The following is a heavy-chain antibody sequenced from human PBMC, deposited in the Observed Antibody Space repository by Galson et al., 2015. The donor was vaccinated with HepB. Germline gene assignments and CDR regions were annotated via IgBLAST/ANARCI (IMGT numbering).Heavy chain of an antibody. CDR3: AKDHWAGSWGVVDY. V-gene: IGHV3-9*01. CDR2: ISWNSGSI. CDR1: GFTFDDYA. J-gene: IGHJ4*02. D-gene: IGHD3-16*01. Sequence: SLRLSCAASGFTFDDYAMHWVRQAPGKGLEWVSGISWNSGSIGYADSVKGRFTISRDNAKNSLYLQMNSLRAEDTALYYCAKDHWAGSWGVVDYWGQGTLVTVSS.